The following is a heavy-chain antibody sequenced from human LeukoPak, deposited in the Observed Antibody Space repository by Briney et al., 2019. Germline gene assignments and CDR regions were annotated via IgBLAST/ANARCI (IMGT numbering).Heavy chain of an antibody. Sequence: GGSLRLSCAASGFTFSSYAMHWVRQAPGKGLEWVAVISYDGSNKYYADSVKGRFTISRDNSKNTLYLQMNSLRAEDTAVYYCARDLIPPGYFDYWGQGTLVTVSS. D-gene: IGHD3-16*01. CDR2: ISYDGSNK. V-gene: IGHV3-30-3*01. CDR1: GFTFSSYA. J-gene: IGHJ4*02. CDR3: ARDLIPPGYFDY.